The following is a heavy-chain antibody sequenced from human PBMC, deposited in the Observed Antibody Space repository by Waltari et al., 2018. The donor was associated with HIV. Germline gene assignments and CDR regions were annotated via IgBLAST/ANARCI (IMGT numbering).Heavy chain of an antibody. V-gene: IGHV3-23*01. J-gene: IGHJ4*02. CDR2: LYRELDA. CDR3: AKELLLFPDCFDI. CDR1: GFTFSPYA. Sequence: EMQLLQSGGGLVQPGGSLRLSCVASGFTFSPYALTWVRQAPGRGLEVISSLYRELDAYYADSVKGRFIISRDDSKNTLYLQLNNLTSDDTAIYYCAKELLLFPDCFDIWGQGALVTVSS. D-gene: IGHD2-15*01.